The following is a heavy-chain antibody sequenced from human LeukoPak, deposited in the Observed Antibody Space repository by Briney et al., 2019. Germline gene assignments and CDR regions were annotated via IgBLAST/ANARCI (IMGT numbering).Heavy chain of an antibody. CDR2: ISGSGGST. J-gene: IGHJ5*02. V-gene: IGHV3-23*01. CDR3: AKENYYDSSGYYTRTGWFDP. Sequence: PGGTLRLSCAASGFTFSSYGMSWVRQAPGKGLEWVSAISGSGGSTYYADSVKGRFTISRDNSKNTLYLQMNSLRAEDTAVYYCAKENYYDSSGYYTRTGWFDPWGQGTLVTVSS. CDR1: GFTFSSYG. D-gene: IGHD3-22*01.